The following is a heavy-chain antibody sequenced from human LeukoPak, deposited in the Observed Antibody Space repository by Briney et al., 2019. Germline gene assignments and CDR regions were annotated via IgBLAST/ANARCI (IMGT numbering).Heavy chain of an antibody. CDR3: ARVTINTWHSCDY. D-gene: IGHD2-2*01. J-gene: IGHJ4*02. CDR2: IWYDGSKK. Sequence: GGSLRLSCAASGFSFSSYGMHWVRQAPGKGLEWVAVIWYDGSKKYYADSVKGRFIISRDNSRNTLYLQMNSLRAEDTAVYYCARVTINTWHSCDYWGQGPLVTVPS. CDR1: GFSFSSYG. V-gene: IGHV3-33*01.